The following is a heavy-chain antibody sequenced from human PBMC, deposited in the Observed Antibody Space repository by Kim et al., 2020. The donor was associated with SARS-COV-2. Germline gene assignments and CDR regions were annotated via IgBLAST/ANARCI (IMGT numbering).Heavy chain of an antibody. CDR2: IHHSGST. Sequence: SETLSLTCTVSGGSISGYYWSWIRQHPGRGREYIAYIHHSGSTYYNPSLKSRLTISVDTSKNQFSLNIHSVTAADTAPYSCARVTPQGTLDIWGPGTMVTVSS. V-gene: IGHV4-31*03. J-gene: IGHJ3*02. CDR1: GGSISGYY. D-gene: IGHD1-1*01. CDR3: ARVTPQGTLDI.